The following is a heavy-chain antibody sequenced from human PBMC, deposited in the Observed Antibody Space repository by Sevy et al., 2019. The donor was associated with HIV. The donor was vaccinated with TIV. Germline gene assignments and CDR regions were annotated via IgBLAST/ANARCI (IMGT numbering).Heavy chain of an antibody. D-gene: IGHD4-17*01. CDR3: ARNDYSDYYFDY. CDR1: AGSIGSSYY. V-gene: IGHV4-31*03. Sequence: SETLSLTCTVSAGSIGSSYYWSWIRLLPGKGLEWIGYFYYSGSIYYNPSLKSRVTIFIDTSKNQFSLKLSSVTAADTAVYYCARNDYSDYYFDYWGQGTLVTVSS. CDR2: FYYSGSI. J-gene: IGHJ4*02.